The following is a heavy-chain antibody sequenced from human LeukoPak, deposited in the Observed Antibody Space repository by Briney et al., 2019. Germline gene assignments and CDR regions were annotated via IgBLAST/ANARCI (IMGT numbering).Heavy chain of an antibody. Sequence: PGGSLRLSCAASGFTFSSYSMNWVRQAPGKGLEWVSSISSSSTYIYYADSVKGRFTISRDNAKNSLYLQMNSLRAEDTAVYYCARGGSAGNWFDSWGQGTLVTVSS. V-gene: IGHV3-21*01. CDR1: GFTFSSYS. CDR3: ARGGSAGNWFDS. J-gene: IGHJ5*01. CDR2: ISSSSTYI.